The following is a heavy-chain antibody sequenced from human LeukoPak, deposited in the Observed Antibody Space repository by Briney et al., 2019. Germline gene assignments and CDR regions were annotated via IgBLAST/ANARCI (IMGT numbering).Heavy chain of an antibody. J-gene: IGHJ6*04. D-gene: IGHD3-10*01. CDR1: GFTFSSYS. CDR2: ISSSSSYI. CDR3: PRLLWFGELLGMDV. V-gene: IGHV3-21*01. Sequence: GGSLRLSCAASGFTFSSYSMNWVRQAPGKGLEWVSSISSSSSYIYYADSVKGRFTISRDNAKNSLYLQMNSLRAEDTAVYYCPRLLWFGELLGMDVWGKGTTVTVSS.